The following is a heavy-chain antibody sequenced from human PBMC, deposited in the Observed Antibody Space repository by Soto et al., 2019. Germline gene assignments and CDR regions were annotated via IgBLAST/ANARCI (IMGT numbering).Heavy chain of an antibody. J-gene: IGHJ5*02. CDR2: ISHDGGVK. V-gene: IGHV3-30*18. CDR1: GFTFSTTG. CDR3: AKDLYGAGWYNYFAP. Sequence: QVHLVESGGGVVQPGRSLRLSCAASGFTFSTTGMHWVRQAPGKGLEWVAMISHDGGVKHYTDSVKGRFTISRDTSNNTVYLQMNSLSPEDTAMYHCAKDLYGAGWYNYFAPRGQGTLVTVSS. D-gene: IGHD6-19*01.